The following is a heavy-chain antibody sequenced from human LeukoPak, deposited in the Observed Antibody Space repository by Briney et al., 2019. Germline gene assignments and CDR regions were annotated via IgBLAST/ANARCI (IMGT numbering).Heavy chain of an antibody. J-gene: IGHJ3*02. V-gene: IGHV1-2*02. CDR1: GYTFTGYY. CDR2: INPNSGGT. D-gene: IGHD4-17*01. CDR3: ARVEEYGDPYDAFDI. Sequence: ASVTVSCKASGYTFTGYYMHWVRQAPGQGLEWMGWINPNSGGTNYAQKFQGRVTMTRDTSISTAYMELSRLRSDDTAVYYCARVEEYGDPYDAFDIWGQGTMVTVSS.